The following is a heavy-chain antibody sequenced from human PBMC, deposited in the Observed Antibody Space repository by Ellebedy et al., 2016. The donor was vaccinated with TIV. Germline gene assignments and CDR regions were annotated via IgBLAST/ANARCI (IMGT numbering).Heavy chain of an antibody. Sequence: GESLKISXAASGFKYRRSAVSWVRQAPGKGLEWVLGISGSGANMYYADSVKGRFSISRDNSKNTLYLQMNSLRVEDTAVYYCAKAGVESGNDLYDAFDIWGQGTMVTVSS. D-gene: IGHD5-12*01. CDR3: AKAGVESGNDLYDAFDI. CDR1: GFKYRRSA. CDR2: ISGSGANM. J-gene: IGHJ3*02. V-gene: IGHV3-23*01.